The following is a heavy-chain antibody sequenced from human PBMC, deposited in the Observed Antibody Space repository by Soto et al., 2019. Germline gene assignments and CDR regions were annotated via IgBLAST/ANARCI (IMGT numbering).Heavy chain of an antibody. CDR2: INAGNGNT. D-gene: IGHD4-17*01. V-gene: IGHV1-3*01. Sequence: ASVKVSCKASGYTFTGYAMHWVRQAPGQRLEWMGWINAGNGNTKYSQKFQGRVTMTWDTSITTAYMELSSLRSEDTAVYFCARGVKYGAYSRWFDPWGQGTLVTVS. CDR1: GYTFTGYA. CDR3: ARGVKYGAYSRWFDP. J-gene: IGHJ5*02.